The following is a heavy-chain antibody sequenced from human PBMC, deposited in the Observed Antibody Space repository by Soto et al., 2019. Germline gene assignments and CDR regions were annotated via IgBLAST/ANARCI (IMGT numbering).Heavy chain of an antibody. Sequence: GGSLRLSCAASGFTFSSYGMHWVRQAPGKGQEWVAVTWYDGSNKYYADSVKGRFTISRDNSKNTLYLQMNSLRAEDTAVYYCARDDQYCSGGSCYSYYYYMDVWGKGTTVTVSS. D-gene: IGHD2-15*01. V-gene: IGHV3-33*01. CDR1: GFTFSSYG. J-gene: IGHJ6*03. CDR3: ARDDQYCSGGSCYSYYYYMDV. CDR2: TWYDGSNK.